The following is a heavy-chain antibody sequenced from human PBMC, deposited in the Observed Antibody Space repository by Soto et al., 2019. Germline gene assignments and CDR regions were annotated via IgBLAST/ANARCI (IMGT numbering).Heavy chain of an antibody. CDR2: ISYDGSNK. CDR1: GFTFSSYG. Sequence: GGSLRLSCAASGFTFSSYGMHWVRQAPGKGLEWVAVISYDGSNKYYADSVKGRFTISRDNSKNTLYLQMNSLRAEDTAVYYRAKAPGYGGYMVWGQGTLVTVSS. CDR3: AKAPGYGGYMV. D-gene: IGHD5-12*01. J-gene: IGHJ4*02. V-gene: IGHV3-30*18.